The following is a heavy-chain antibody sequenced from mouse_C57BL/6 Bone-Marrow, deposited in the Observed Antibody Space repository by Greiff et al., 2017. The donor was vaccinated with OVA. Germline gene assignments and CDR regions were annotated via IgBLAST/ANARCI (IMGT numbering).Heavy chain of an antibody. CDR2: IYPGSGNT. V-gene: IGHV1-76*01. CDR3: ARSEVRGSSYEDDY. Sequence: VQLQQSGAELVRPGASVKLSCKASGYTFTDYYINWVKQRPGQGLEWIARIYPGSGNTYYNEKFKGKATLTAEKSSSTAYMQLSSLTSEDSAVYFCARSEVRGSSYEDDYWGQGTTLTVSS. D-gene: IGHD1-1*01. J-gene: IGHJ2*01. CDR1: GYTFTDYY.